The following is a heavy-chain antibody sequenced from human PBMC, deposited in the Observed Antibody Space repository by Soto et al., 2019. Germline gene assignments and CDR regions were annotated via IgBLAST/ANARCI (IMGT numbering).Heavy chain of an antibody. CDR1: GFIFSRYA. Sequence: EVLLVESGGGLVKPGGSLRLSCESSGFIFSRYAMNWVRQAPGKGLGWVSSISSSSSYIYYKDSVKGRFTISRDNAKNSLFLQMNSLRAEDTALYFCARANGYSGYDSLDYWGQGALVIVSA. CDR3: ARANGYSGYDSLDY. D-gene: IGHD5-12*01. V-gene: IGHV3-21*01. CDR2: ISSSSSYI. J-gene: IGHJ4*02.